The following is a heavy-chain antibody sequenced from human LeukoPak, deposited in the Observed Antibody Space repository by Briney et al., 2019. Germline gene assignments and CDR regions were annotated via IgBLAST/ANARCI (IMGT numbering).Heavy chain of an antibody. CDR3: ARTNYSSGWPYDAFDI. V-gene: IGHV3-48*03. D-gene: IGHD6-19*01. CDR1: GYTFSSYE. CDR2: ISSSGSTI. J-gene: IGHJ3*02. Sequence: GGSLRLSCAVSGYTFSSYEMNWGRQAPGKGGEWGSGISSSGSTIYYADSVKGRFTISRDNAKNSLYLQMNSLRAEDTAVYYCARTNYSSGWPYDAFDIWGQGTMVTVSS.